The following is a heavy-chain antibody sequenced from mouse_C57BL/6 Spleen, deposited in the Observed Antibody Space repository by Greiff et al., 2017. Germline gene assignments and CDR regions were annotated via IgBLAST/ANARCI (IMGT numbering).Heavy chain of an antibody. CDR1: GYSFTGYY. J-gene: IGHJ3*01. D-gene: IGHD2-2*01. Sequence: VQLQQSGPELVKPGASVKLSCKASGYSFTGYYMNWVKQSPEKSLEWIGEINPSTGGTTYNQKFKAKATLTVDKSSSTAYMQLKSLTSEDSAVYYCARLDGYDGGFAYWGQGTLVTVSA. CDR2: INPSTGGT. V-gene: IGHV1-42*01. CDR3: ARLDGYDGGFAY.